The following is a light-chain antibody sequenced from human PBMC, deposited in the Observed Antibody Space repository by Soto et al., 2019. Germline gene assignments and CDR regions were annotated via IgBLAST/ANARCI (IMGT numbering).Light chain of an antibody. V-gene: IGKV3-20*01. CDR3: QQYAASLRT. CDR2: GAS. Sequence: EIVLTQSPGTLSLSPRERATLSCRASQSVSSNYLAWYQHKPGQAPRLLIYGASNRAPGIPDRFSGSGSGTDFTLTISRLEPEDFALYYCQQYAASLRTFGQGTQVEV. J-gene: IGKJ1*01. CDR1: QSVSSNY.